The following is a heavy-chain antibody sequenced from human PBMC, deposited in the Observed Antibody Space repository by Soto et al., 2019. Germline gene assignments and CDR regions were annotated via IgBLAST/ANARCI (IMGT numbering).Heavy chain of an antibody. CDR2: IYYSGST. V-gene: IGHV4-31*03. CDR3: ARGPPLGY. J-gene: IGHJ4*02. CDR1: GGSIRSGDNY. Sequence: SETLSLTCTVSGGSIRSGDNYWSWIRQHPGKGLEWIGYIYYSGSTYYNPSLKSRVTISVDTSKNQFSLKLTSVTAADTAVYYCARGPPLGYWGQGTLVTVSS.